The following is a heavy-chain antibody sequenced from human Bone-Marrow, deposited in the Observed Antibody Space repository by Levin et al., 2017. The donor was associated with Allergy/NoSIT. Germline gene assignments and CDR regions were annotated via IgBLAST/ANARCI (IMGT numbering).Heavy chain of an antibody. CDR2: FDPEDGET. V-gene: IGHV1-24*01. CDR3: AASYCSGGSCYSGWFDP. Sequence: GESLKISCKVSGYTLTELSMHWVRQAPGKGLEWMGGFDPEDGETIYAQKFQGRVTMTEDTSTDTAYMELSSLRSEDTAVYYCAASYCSGGSCYSGWFDPWGQGTLVTVSS. J-gene: IGHJ5*02. CDR1: GYTLTELS. D-gene: IGHD2-15*01.